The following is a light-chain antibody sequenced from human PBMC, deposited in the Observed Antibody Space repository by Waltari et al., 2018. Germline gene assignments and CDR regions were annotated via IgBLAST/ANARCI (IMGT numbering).Light chain of an antibody. CDR1: QSLLHSNGYNY. CDR3: MQALQTGT. J-gene: IGKJ1*01. Sequence: DIVMTQSPLSLPVTPGEPASISCRSSQSLLHSNGYNYLDWYRQKPGQSPQLLIYLGSNRASGVPDRFSGSGSGTDFTLKISRVEAEDVGVYYCMQALQTGTFGQGTKVEVK. V-gene: IGKV2-28*01. CDR2: LGS.